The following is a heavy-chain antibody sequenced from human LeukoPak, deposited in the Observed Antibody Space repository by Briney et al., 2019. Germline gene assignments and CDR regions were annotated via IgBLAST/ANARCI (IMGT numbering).Heavy chain of an antibody. D-gene: IGHD3-22*01. V-gene: IGHV4-39*01. CDR1: GGSISSSSYY. CDR3: ARQGRYYYDSSGYNY. CDR2: IYYSGST. Sequence: SETLSLTCTVSGGSISSSSYYWGWIRQPPGKGLEWIGSIYYSGSTYYNPSLKSRVTISVDTSKNQFSLKLSSVTAADTAVYYCARQGRYYYDSSGYNYWGQGTLVTVSS. J-gene: IGHJ4*02.